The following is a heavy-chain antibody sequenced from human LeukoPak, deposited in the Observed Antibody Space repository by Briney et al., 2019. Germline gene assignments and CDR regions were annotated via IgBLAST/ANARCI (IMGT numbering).Heavy chain of an antibody. CDR2: IYYSGST. CDR3: AKWCMQWVAFDI. D-gene: IGHD2-8*01. J-gene: IGHJ3*02. CDR1: GGSISSGGYY. Sequence: EPSETLSLTCTVSGGSISSGGYYWSWVRQHPGKGLEWIGYIYYSGSTYYNPSLKSRVTISVDTSKNQFSLKLSSVTAADTAVYYCAKWCMQWVAFDIWGQGTMVTVSS. V-gene: IGHV4-31*03.